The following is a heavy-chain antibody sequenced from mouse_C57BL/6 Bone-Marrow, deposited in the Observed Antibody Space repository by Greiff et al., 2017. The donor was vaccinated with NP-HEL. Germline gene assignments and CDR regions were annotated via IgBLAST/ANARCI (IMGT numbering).Heavy chain of an antibody. Sequence: QVQLQQSGAELARPGASVKLSCKASGYTFTSYGISWVKQRTGQGLEWIGEIYPRSGNTYYNEKFKGKATLTADKSSSTAYMELRSLTSEDSAVYFGARPYGDAMDYWGQGTSVTVSS. V-gene: IGHV1-81*01. D-gene: IGHD1-2*01. J-gene: IGHJ4*01. CDR1: GYTFTSYG. CDR2: IYPRSGNT. CDR3: ARPYGDAMDY.